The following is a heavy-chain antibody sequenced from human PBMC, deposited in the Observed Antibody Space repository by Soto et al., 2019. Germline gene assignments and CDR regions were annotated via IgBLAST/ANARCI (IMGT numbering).Heavy chain of an antibody. Sequence: PSETLSLTCTVSGGSISSSNWWGWIRQPPGKGLEWIGYIYYSGTTYYNPSLKSRVTMSVDTSKNQFSLKLSSVTAADTAVYYCARTESGTFDPWGQGTLVTVSS. J-gene: IGHJ5*02. CDR1: GGSISSSNW. D-gene: IGHD1-7*01. CDR3: ARTESGTFDP. V-gene: IGHV4-28*01. CDR2: IYYSGTT.